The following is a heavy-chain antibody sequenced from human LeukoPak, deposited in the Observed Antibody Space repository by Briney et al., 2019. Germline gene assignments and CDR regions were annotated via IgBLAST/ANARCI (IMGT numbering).Heavy chain of an antibody. CDR1: GYSISSGYY. CDR3: ARVRGGTYNHFFDY. V-gene: IGHV4-61*01. CDR2: IYYSGST. J-gene: IGHJ4*02. D-gene: IGHD5-24*01. Sequence: SETLSLTRTVSGYSISSGYYWGWIRQPPGKGLEWIGHIYYSGSTNYNPSLKTRLTISVDTSKNRISLKVNSVTAADTALYYCARVRGGTYNHFFDYWGQGTLVTVSS.